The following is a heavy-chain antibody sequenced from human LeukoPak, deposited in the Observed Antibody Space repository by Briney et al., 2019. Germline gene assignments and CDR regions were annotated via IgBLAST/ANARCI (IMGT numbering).Heavy chain of an antibody. Sequence: ASPKVSCKASGYTFTGYYMHWVRQSPRQGVEGMGGINPNSGVTNYAQKFQGRVTMTRDTSITTAYMELSRLRSDDTAVYYCARVRCSGGSCYSDYWGQGTLVTVSS. CDR1: GYTFTGYY. J-gene: IGHJ4*02. V-gene: IGHV1-2*02. CDR3: ARVRCSGGSCYSDY. D-gene: IGHD2-15*01. CDR2: INPNSGVT.